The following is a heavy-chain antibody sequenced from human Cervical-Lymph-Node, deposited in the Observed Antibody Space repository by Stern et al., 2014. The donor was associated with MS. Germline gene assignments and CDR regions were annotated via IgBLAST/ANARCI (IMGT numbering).Heavy chain of an antibody. CDR2: ISYDGNHK. CDR3: ARDYEDTSMLFDH. Sequence: VQLVESGGAVVQPGRPLRLSCAASGFTFSSYGMHWVRQAPGKELEWVTVISYDGNHKYYAASVKGRFTISRDNSKNTLHLQMNSVTPDDTAIYYCARDYEDTSMLFDHWGQGTLVTVSS. V-gene: IGHV3-30*03. J-gene: IGHJ4*02. CDR1: GFTFSSYG. D-gene: IGHD2-8*01.